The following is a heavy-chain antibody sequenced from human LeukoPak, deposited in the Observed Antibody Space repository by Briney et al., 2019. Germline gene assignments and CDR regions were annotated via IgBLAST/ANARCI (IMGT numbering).Heavy chain of an antibody. V-gene: IGHV1-69*05. J-gene: IGHJ4*02. D-gene: IGHD3-22*01. Sequence: WASVKVSCKASGGTFSSYAISWVRQAPGQGLEWMGGIIPIFGTANYAQKFQGGVTITTDESTSTAYMELSSLRSEDTAVYYCARGPNYYDSSGLFDYWGQGTLVTVSS. CDR1: GGTFSSYA. CDR2: IIPIFGTA. CDR3: ARGPNYYDSSGLFDY.